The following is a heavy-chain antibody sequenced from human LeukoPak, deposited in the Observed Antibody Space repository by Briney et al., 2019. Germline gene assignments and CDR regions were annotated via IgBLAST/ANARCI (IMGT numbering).Heavy chain of an antibody. Sequence: PSQTLSLTCTVSGGSISSGGYYWSWIRQHPGKGLEWIGYIYYSGSTYYNPSLKSRVTISVDTSKNQFSLKLSSVTAADTAVYYCARHVFGGYSYGFDYWGQGTHFTVSS. CDR3: ARHVFGGYSYGFDY. CDR2: IYYSGST. CDR1: GGSISSGGYY. V-gene: IGHV4-31*03. D-gene: IGHD5-18*01. J-gene: IGHJ4*02.